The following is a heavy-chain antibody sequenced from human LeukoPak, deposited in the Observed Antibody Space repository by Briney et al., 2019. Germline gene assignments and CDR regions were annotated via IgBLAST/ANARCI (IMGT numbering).Heavy chain of an antibody. CDR2: ISSSGSTI. V-gene: IGHV3-48*03. J-gene: IGHJ4*02. CDR3: ARGTYYVWPMRVGYYFDY. D-gene: IGHD3-16*01. CDR1: GFTFSSYE. Sequence: PGGSLRLSCAASGFTFSSYEMNWVRQAPGKGLEWVSYISSSGSTIYYADSVKGRFTISRDNAKNSLYLQMNSLRAEDTAVYYCARGTYYVWPMRVGYYFDYWGQGTLVTVSS.